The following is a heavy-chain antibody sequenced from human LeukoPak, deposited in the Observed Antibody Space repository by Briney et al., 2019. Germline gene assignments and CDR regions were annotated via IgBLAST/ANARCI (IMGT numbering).Heavy chain of an antibody. CDR1: GFTFSNYA. CDR2: ISGSGGAT. V-gene: IGHV3-23*01. CDR3: AKSPYSGTSPYYYFYYMDV. J-gene: IGHJ6*03. Sequence: GGSLRLSCAASGFTFSNYAMSWVRQAPGKGLEWVSSISGSGGATYDADSVKGRFTISRDNSKNTLYLQMNSLRAEDTAVYYCAKSPYSGTSPYYYFYYMDVWGKGTTVTVSS. D-gene: IGHD2-2*01.